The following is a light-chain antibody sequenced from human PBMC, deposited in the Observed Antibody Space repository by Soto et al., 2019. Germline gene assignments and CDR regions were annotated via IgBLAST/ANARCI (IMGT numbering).Light chain of an antibody. Sequence: DIKMTQSPSSLSASVRDRVTITCRASQGISNYLAWYQQKPGKVPKLLIYAASTLQAGVPSRFSGSGSGTEFTLTISSLQPEDVATYYCQKYDSAPWTFGQGSNVEI. CDR3: QKYDSAPWT. CDR1: QGISNY. V-gene: IGKV1-27*01. CDR2: AAS. J-gene: IGKJ1*01.